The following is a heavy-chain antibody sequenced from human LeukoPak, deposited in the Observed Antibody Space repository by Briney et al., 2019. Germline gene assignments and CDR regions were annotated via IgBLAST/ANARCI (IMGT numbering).Heavy chain of an antibody. V-gene: IGHV4-31*03. CDR1: GGSISSGGYY. Sequence: SQTLSLTCTVSGGSISSGGYYWSWIRQHPGKGLEWIGYIYYSGCTYYNPSLKSRVTISVDTSKNQFSLKLSSVTAADTAVYYCARIQVTIGRYGMDVWGQGTTVTVSS. CDR2: IYYSGCT. J-gene: IGHJ6*02. CDR3: ARIQVTIGRYGMDV. D-gene: IGHD3-10*01.